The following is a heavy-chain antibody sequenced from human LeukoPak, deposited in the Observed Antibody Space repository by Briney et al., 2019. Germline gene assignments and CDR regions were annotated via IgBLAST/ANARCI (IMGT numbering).Heavy chain of an antibody. D-gene: IGHD3-22*01. CDR1: GGSISSYY. CDR2: IYYSGST. Sequence: SETLSLTCTVSGGSISSYYWSWIWQPPGKGLEWIGYIYYSGSTNYNPSLKSRVTISVDTSKNQFSLKLSSVTAADTAVYYCARSRDSSGYYGVFIYWGQGTLVTVSS. CDR3: ARSRDSSGYYGVFIY. J-gene: IGHJ4*02. V-gene: IGHV4-59*08.